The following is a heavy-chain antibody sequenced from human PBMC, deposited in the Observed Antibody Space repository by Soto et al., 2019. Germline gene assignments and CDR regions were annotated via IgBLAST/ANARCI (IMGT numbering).Heavy chain of an antibody. J-gene: IGHJ4*02. CDR1: GFTFGSWT. CDR2: ISTSSTYI. V-gene: IGHV3-21*01. CDR3: AKGGTHFDY. Sequence: GGSLRLSCTVSGFTFGSWTMNWVRQAPGKGLEWVSSISTSSTYIYYADSVKGRFTISRDNAKDSLYLNMNNLRADDTAVYYCAKGGTHFDYWGQGTLVTASS. D-gene: IGHD1-1*01.